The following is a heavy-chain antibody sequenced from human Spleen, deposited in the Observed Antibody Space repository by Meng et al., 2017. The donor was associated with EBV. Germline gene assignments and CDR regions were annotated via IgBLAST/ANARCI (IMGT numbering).Heavy chain of an antibody. V-gene: IGHV1-2*06. CDR3: ARIWDYGGSFAEDH. D-gene: IGHD4/OR15-4a*01. J-gene: IGHJ4*02. Sequence: VMRVQSGGEVTKAGASVEVFCKASGYTFTNYIMHGVRQAPGQGLEWLGRINPNSGDTNYAKKFQGRVTMTSDTSISTAYMELSRLRSDDTAVYYCARIWDYGGSFAEDHWGQGTLVTVSS. CDR1: GYTFTNYI. CDR2: INPNSGDT.